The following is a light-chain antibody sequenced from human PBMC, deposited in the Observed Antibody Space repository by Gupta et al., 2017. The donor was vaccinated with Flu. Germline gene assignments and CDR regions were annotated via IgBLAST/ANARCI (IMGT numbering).Light chain of an antibody. CDR1: QSIVIW. Sequence: PSTLSASVGDRVTTTCRASQSIVIWLAWYQQKPGGAPKLLIYKASSLESGVPSRFSGSGSGTEFTLTISSLQPDDFATYYCHQDDSYPITFGGGTKVEIK. J-gene: IGKJ4*01. V-gene: IGKV1-5*03. CDR3: HQDDSYPIT. CDR2: KAS.